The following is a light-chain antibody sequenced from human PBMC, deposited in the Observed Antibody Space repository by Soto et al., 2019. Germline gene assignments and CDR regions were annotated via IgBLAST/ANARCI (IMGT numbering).Light chain of an antibody. V-gene: IGLV2-14*01. CDR3: NSYSGSGTLYV. CDR1: STDIGDYNY. Sequence: QSALTQPASVSGSPGQSITISCTGTSTDIGDYNYVSWYQHHPGKAPKLILYDVSNRPSGVSNRFSDSKSGNTASLTISGLQPEDEADYYCNSYSGSGTLYVFGTGTKVTVL. J-gene: IGLJ1*01. CDR2: DVS.